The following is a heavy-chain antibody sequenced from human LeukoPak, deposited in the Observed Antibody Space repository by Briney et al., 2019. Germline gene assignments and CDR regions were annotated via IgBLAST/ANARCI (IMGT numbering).Heavy chain of an antibody. Sequence: GASVKVSCKASGYTFTSYYMHWVRQAPGQGLEWMGIINPSGGSTNYAQKFQGRVTITADKSTSTAYMELSSLRSEDTAVYYCAVAATETEYFQHWGQGTLVTVSS. CDR1: GYTFTSYY. CDR3: AVAATETEYFQH. CDR2: INPSGGST. D-gene: IGHD2-15*01. V-gene: IGHV1-46*01. J-gene: IGHJ1*01.